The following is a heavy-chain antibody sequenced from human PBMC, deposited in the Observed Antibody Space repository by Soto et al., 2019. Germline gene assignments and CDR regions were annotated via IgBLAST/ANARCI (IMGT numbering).Heavy chain of an antibody. V-gene: IGHV1-69*13. J-gene: IGHJ4*02. D-gene: IGHD3-16*01. CDR1: GGTFSSHG. CDR2: IIPIFGTATA. Sequence: SVKVSCKGSGGTFSSHGISWLRQAPGQGLEWMGGIIPIFGTATANYAQKFQGRVTITADESTSTAYMELSSLRSEDTAVFYCAKERGGYRSNRAFDSWGQGTLVTVSS. CDR3: AKERGGYRSNRAFDS.